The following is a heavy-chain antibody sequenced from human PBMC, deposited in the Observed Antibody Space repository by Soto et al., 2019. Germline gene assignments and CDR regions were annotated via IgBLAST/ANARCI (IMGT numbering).Heavy chain of an antibody. D-gene: IGHD6-19*01. CDR1: GFTFSDYY. CDR2: ISSSGSTI. V-gene: IGHV3-11*01. J-gene: IGHJ5*02. CDR3: ASGGVVAGKVANRDRWFDP. Sequence: QVQLVESGGGLVKPGGSLRLSCAASGFTFSDYYMSWIRQAPGKGLEWVSYISSSGSTIYYADSVKGRFTLSRDNAKNSRYLQMNSLRAEDTAMSYCASGGVVAGKVANRDRWFDPWGPGTLVTVSS.